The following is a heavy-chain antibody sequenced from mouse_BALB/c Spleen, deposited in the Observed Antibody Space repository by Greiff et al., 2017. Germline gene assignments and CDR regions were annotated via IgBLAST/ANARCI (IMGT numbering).Heavy chain of an antibody. CDR1: GFTFTDYY. J-gene: IGHJ3*01. Sequence: EVKLVESGGGLVQPGGSLRLSCATSGFTFTDYYMSWVRQPPGKALEWLGFIRNKANGYTTEYSASVKGRFTISRDNSQSILYLQMNTLRAEDSATYYCARDRRYDVSFAYWGQGTLVTVSA. CDR3: ARDRRYDVSFAY. V-gene: IGHV7-3*02. CDR2: IRNKANGYTT. D-gene: IGHD2-14*01.